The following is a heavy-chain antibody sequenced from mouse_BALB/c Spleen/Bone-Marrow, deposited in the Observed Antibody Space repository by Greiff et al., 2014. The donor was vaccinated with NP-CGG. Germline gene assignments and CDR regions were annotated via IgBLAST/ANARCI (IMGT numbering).Heavy chain of an antibody. Sequence: VQLVESGPGLVAPSQSLSITCTVSGFSLTDYGVSWIRQPPGKGLEWLGVIWDGGSTYYNSALKSRLSISKDNSKSQVFLKMNSRQTDDTAMYYCAKHEDRYDWFAYWGQGTLVTVSA. D-gene: IGHD2-14*01. CDR2: IWDGGST. V-gene: IGHV2-6-5*01. J-gene: IGHJ3*01. CDR1: GFSLTDYG. CDR3: AKHEDRYDWFAY.